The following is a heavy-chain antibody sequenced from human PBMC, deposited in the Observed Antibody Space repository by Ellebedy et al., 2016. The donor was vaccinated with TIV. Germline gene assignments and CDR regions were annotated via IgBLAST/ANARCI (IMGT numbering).Heavy chain of an antibody. CDR3: ARDSGFGVDTPY. J-gene: IGHJ4*02. CDR2: IYPDDRT. Sequence: GESLKISXAASGFIVSATYMSWVRQAPGKGLEWVSIIYPDDRTFYAGFARGRLSISRDKSKNTLYLQMNSLRADDTAVYYCARDSGFGVDTPYWGQGTPVTVSS. V-gene: IGHV3-53*01. D-gene: IGHD3-3*01. CDR1: GFIVSATY.